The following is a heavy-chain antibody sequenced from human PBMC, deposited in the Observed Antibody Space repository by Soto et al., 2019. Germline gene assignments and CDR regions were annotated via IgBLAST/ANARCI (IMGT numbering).Heavy chain of an antibody. J-gene: IGHJ4*02. CDR2: IGYDGSNK. V-gene: IGHV3-33*01. Sequence: GGSLRLSCAASGFTFSSYGMHWVRQAPGKGLEWVAVIGYDGSNKYYADSVKGRFTISRDNSKNTLYLQMNSLRAEDTAVYYCARETRGSTFDYWGQGTLVTVSS. CDR1: GFTFSSYG. D-gene: IGHD3-10*01. CDR3: ARETRGSTFDY.